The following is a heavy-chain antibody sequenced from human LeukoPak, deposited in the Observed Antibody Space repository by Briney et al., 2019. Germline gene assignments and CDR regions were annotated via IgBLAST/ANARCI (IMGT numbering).Heavy chain of an antibody. D-gene: IGHD6-13*01. Sequence: ASVKVSCKASGYTFTSYYMHWVRQAPGQGLEWMGIINPSGGSTSYAQEFQGRVTMTRDTSTSTVYMELSSLRSEDTAVYYCARDSWSDYYYYGMDVWGQGTTVTVSS. J-gene: IGHJ6*02. CDR3: ARDSWSDYYYYGMDV. CDR1: GYTFTSYY. V-gene: IGHV1-46*01. CDR2: INPSGGST.